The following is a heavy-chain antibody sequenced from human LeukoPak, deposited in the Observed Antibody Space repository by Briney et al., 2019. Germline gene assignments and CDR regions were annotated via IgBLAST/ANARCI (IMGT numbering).Heavy chain of an antibody. J-gene: IGHJ4*02. V-gene: IGHV4-39*07. D-gene: IGHD2-2*01. Sequence: SETPSLTCTVSGGSISSSRYYWGWIRQPPGKGLEWIGSIYHSGSTYYNPSLKSRVSISTDTSKNQFSLRLSSVTAADTAVYYCARDELRENAVVPTRVFDYWGQGTLVTVSS. CDR1: GGSISSSRYY. CDR2: IYHSGST. CDR3: ARDELRENAVVPTRVFDY.